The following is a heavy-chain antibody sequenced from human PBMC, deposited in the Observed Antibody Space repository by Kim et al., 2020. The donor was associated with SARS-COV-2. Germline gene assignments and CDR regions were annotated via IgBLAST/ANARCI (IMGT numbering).Heavy chain of an antibody. J-gene: IGHJ6*02. CDR2: IIPIFGTA. D-gene: IGHD6-13*01. CDR3: ARPSGVSSSWLDTGDV. CDR1: GGTFSSYA. Sequence: SVKVSCKASGGTFSSYAISWVRQAPGQGLEWMGGIIPIFGTANYAQKFQGRVTITADESTSTAYMELSSLRSEDTAVYYCARPSGVSSSWLDTGDVWGQGTTGTVSS. V-gene: IGHV1-69*13.